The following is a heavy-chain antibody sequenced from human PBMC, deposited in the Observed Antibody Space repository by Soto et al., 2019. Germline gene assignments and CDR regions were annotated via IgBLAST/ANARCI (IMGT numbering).Heavy chain of an antibody. J-gene: IGHJ6*02. Sequence: QVQLVQSGSELKKPGASVKVSCKASGYTFTSYAMNWARQAPGQGLEWMGWINTNTGNPTYAQGFTGRFVFSLDTSVSTAYLQICSLKAEDTAVYYCARDGQYQLLRSYYYYYGMDVWGQGTTVTVSS. D-gene: IGHD2-2*01. V-gene: IGHV7-4-1*01. CDR3: ARDGQYQLLRSYYYYYGMDV. CDR2: INTNTGNP. CDR1: GYTFTSYA.